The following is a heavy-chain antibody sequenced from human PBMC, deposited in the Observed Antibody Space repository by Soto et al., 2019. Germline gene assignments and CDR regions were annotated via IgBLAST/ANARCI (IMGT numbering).Heavy chain of an antibody. V-gene: IGHV1-69*01. Sequence: QVQLVQSGAEVRKPGSSVKVSCKASGGTFSSYAISWVRQAPGQGLEYMGGIIPILRTPKYAQKCQGRVTVTADASTSTAYMELSSLSSEDTAVYYCARIGRNAGELAYWGEGTLVTVSS. CDR3: ARIGRNAGELAY. CDR2: IIPILRTP. J-gene: IGHJ4*02. CDR1: GGTFSSYA. D-gene: IGHD7-27*01.